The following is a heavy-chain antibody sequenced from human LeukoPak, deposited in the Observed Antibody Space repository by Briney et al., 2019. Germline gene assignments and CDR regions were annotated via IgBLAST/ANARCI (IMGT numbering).Heavy chain of an antibody. CDR1: GDSISGFY. D-gene: IGHD3-22*01. CDR3: ASNPGVSYYYDSSGYY. CDR2: INHSGST. J-gene: IGHJ4*02. Sequence: SETLSLTCSVSGDSISGFYWSWIRQPPGKGLEWIGEINHSGSTNYNPSLKSRVTISVDTSKNQFSLKLSSVTAADTAVYYCASNPGVSYYYDSSGYYWGQGTLVTVSS. V-gene: IGHV4-34*01.